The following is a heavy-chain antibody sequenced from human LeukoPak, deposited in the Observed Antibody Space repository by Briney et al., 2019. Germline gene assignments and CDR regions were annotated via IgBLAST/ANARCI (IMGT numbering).Heavy chain of an antibody. Sequence: ASVKVSCKASGYTFTSYDINWVRQATGQGLEWMGWMDPNSGNTGYAQKFQGRVTMTRNTSISTAYMELSSLRSEDTAVYYCARGNEENWGSYFDYWGQGTLVTVSS. D-gene: IGHD7-27*01. V-gene: IGHV1-8*01. CDR1: GYTFTSYD. CDR2: MDPNSGNT. J-gene: IGHJ4*02. CDR3: ARGNEENWGSYFDY.